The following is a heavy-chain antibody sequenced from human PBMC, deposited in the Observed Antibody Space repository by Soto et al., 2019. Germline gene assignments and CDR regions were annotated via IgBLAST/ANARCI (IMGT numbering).Heavy chain of an antibody. Sequence: GGSLRLSCAASGFTFSSYAMHWVRQAPGKGLEYVSAISSNGGSTYYANSVKGRFTISRDNSKNTLYLQMGSLRAEDMAVYYCARTQTYDFIDAFDIWGQGTMVTVS. CDR2: ISSNGGST. J-gene: IGHJ3*02. D-gene: IGHD3-3*01. V-gene: IGHV3-64*01. CDR3: ARTQTYDFIDAFDI. CDR1: GFTFSSYA.